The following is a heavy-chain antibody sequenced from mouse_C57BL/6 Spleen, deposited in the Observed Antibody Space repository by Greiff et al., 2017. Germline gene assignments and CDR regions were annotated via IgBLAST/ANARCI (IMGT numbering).Heavy chain of an antibody. D-gene: IGHD1-1*01. CDR2: IRLKSDNYAT. CDR3: TVSLHYYGSSYGY. J-gene: IGHJ2*01. CDR1: GFTFSNYW. Sequence: DVKLQESGGGLVQPGGSMKLSCVASGFTFSNYWMNWVRQSPEKGLEWVAQIRLKSDNYATHYAESVKGRFTISRDDSKSSVYLQMNNLRAEDTGIYYCTVSLHYYGSSYGYWGQGTTLTVSS. V-gene: IGHV6-3*01.